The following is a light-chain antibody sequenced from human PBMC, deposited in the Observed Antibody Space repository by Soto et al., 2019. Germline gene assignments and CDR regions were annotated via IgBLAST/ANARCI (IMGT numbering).Light chain of an antibody. V-gene: IGLV2-14*03. J-gene: IGLJ1*01. CDR1: SRDVGRYNY. Sequence: QSVLTQPASVSGSPGQSITISCTGTSRDVGRYNYVSWYQHHPGKAPKLIFYDVSNRPSGVSERFSVSKSGYTASLTISGLQAEDEADYYCNSYTTSSTYVFGTGTKVTVL. CDR3: NSYTTSSTYV. CDR2: DVS.